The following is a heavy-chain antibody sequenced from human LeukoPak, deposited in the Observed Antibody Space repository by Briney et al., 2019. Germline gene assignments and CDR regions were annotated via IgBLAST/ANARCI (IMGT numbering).Heavy chain of an antibody. V-gene: IGHV4-59*01. CDR2: IYYTGGT. Sequence: PSETLSLTCTVSGGSINSYYWSWIRQPPGKGLEWVAYIYYTGGTNYNPSLKSRVTISVDTSKNQFSLKLSSVTAADTAVYYCARESRYNYGPYFEYWGQGTLVTVSS. D-gene: IGHD1-20*01. CDR1: GGSINSYY. J-gene: IGHJ4*02. CDR3: ARESRYNYGPYFEY.